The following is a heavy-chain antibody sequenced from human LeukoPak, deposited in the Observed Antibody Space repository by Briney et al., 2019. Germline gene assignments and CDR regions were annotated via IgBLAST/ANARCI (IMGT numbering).Heavy chain of an antibody. Sequence: GGSLRLSCAASGFTFSAYWMSWVRQAPGKGLEWVASMKHDGSEKYYVDSVKGRFTISRDNAKNSLYLQMNSLSAEDTAAYYCASRAIYFDYWGQGTLVTVS. J-gene: IGHJ4*02. V-gene: IGHV3-7*01. CDR1: GFTFSAYW. CDR3: ASRAIYFDY. CDR2: MKHDGSEK. D-gene: IGHD3-3*01.